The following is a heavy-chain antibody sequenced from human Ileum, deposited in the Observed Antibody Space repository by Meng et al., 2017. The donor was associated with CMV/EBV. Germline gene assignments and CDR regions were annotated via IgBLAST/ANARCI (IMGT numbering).Heavy chain of an antibody. CDR3: VGSPRWGWSLDLDY. D-gene: IGHD3/OR15-3a*01. CDR2: IVNFLGTT. J-gene: IGHJ4*02. V-gene: IGHV1-69*05. Sequence: QVHLLQSGAGVKKPGSSVTVSCKASGGTFSGFAINWVRQAPGQGLEWVGGIVNFLGTTIHAQKFQGRVTFTRDESTDTAYLEVNNLTAEDTAIYYCVGSPRWGWSLDLDYWGQGSLVTVSS. CDR1: GGTFSGFA.